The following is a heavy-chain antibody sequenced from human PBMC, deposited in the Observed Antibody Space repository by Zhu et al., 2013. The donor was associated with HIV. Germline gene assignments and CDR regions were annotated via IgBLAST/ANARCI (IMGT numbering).Heavy chain of an antibody. CDR2: IIPIFGTA. Sequence: QVQLVQSGAEVKKPGSSVKVSCKASGGTFSSYAISWVRQAPGQGLEWMGGIIPIFGTANYAQKFQGRVTITADESTSTAYMELSSLRSEDTAVYYCARGYLVYCSGGSCYSGEHPYYFDYWGQGTLVTVSS. CDR1: GGTFSSYA. CDR3: ARGYLVYCSGGSCYSGEHPYYFDY. V-gene: IGHV1-69*01. D-gene: IGHD2-15*01. J-gene: IGHJ4*02.